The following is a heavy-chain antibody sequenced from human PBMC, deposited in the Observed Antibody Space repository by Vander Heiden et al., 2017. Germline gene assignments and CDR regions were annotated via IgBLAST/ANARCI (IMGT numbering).Heavy chain of an antibody. V-gene: IGHV3-21*01. CDR3: ARIRYVYYGMDV. Sequence: EVQLVESGGGLVKPGGSVRLSCAASGFTFSSFSMNWVRQAPGMGLEWVSSISSSSSYIYYADSVKGRFTISRDNAKNSLYRQMNSLRAEDTALYYCARIRYVYYGMDVWGQGTTGTVSS. D-gene: IGHD3-16*01. CDR1: GFTFSSFS. J-gene: IGHJ6*02. CDR2: ISSSSSYI.